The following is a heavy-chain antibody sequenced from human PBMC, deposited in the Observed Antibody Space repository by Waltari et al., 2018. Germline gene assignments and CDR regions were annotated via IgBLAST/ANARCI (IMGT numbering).Heavy chain of an antibody. CDR2: VNPNSGNT. V-gene: IGHV1-8*01. J-gene: IGHJ5*02. D-gene: IGHD6-13*01. CDR1: GYTFTRYD. Sequence: QVPLVQSGAEVKKPAASVKVSCKTSGYTFTRYDINWVRQAPGQGPEWMGWVNPNSGNTGFAQKFQDRLTMTTNTSVRTAYMELSSLRSDDTAIYYCARGAAPGKGAHWFDPWGQGTLVTVSS. CDR3: ARGAAPGKGAHWFDP.